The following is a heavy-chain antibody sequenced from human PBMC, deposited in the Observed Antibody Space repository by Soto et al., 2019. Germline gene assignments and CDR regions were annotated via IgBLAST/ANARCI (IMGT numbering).Heavy chain of an antibody. CDR2: IKQDGSEK. CDR1: GFTFSSYW. Sequence: GGSLRLSCAASGFTFSSYWMSWVRQAPGKGLEWVANIKQDGSEKYYVDSVKGRFTISRDNAKNSLYLQMNSLRAEDTAVYYCARGGGYSYGYGAFDIWGQGTMVTVSS. CDR3: ARGGGYSYGYGAFDI. D-gene: IGHD5-18*01. V-gene: IGHV3-7*03. J-gene: IGHJ3*02.